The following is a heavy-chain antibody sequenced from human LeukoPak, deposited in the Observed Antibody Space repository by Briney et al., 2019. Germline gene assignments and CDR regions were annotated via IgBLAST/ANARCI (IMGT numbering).Heavy chain of an antibody. CDR1: GGYISSYY. CDR3: AREIHSSSWYFVDY. V-gene: IGHV4-59*01. D-gene: IGHD6-13*01. J-gene: IGHJ4*02. Sequence: PSETLSLTCTVSGGYISSYYWSWIRQPPGEGLEWIGYVYYTGSTNYNPSLKSRVSISVDTSKNQFSLKLRSVSAADTAVYYCAREIHSSSWYFVDYWGQGTLVTVSS. CDR2: VYYTGST.